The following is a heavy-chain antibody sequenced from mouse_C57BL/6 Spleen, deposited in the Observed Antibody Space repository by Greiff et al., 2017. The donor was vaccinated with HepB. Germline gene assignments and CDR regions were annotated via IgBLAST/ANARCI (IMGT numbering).Heavy chain of an antibody. J-gene: IGHJ4*01. CDR2: IDPEDGET. CDR3: ARCGALYAMDY. V-gene: IGHV14-2*01. D-gene: IGHD6-1*01. Sequence: DVQLQESGAELVKPGASVKLSCTASGFNFKDYYMHWVKQRTEQGLEWIGRIDPEDGETKYDPKFQGKATITADTSSNTAYLQLSSLTSEDTAVYYCARCGALYAMDYWGQGTSVTVSS. CDR1: GFNFKDYY.